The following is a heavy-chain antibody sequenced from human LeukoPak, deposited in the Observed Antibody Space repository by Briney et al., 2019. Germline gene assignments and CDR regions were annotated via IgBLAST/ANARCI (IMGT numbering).Heavy chain of an antibody. V-gene: IGHV3-7*01. CDR3: ARDLWLEYYYDSSGYPNWFDP. CDR2: IKQDGSEK. CDR1: GFTFSSYW. J-gene: IGHJ5*02. D-gene: IGHD3-22*01. Sequence: PGGSLRLSGAASGFTFSSYWMSWVRQAPGKGLEWVANIKQDGSEKYYVDSVKGRFTISRDNAKNSLYLQMNSLRAEDTAVYYCARDLWLEYYYDSSGYPNWFDPWGQGTLVTVSS.